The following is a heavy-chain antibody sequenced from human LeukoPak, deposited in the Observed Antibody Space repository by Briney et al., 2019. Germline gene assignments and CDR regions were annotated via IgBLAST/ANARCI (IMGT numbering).Heavy chain of an antibody. V-gene: IGHV1-2*02. D-gene: IGHD3-10*01. CDR1: GFTFTGYY. CDR2: INPDSGDT. J-gene: IGHJ4*02. Sequence: ASVKVSCKCSGFTFTGYYLHWVRQAPGQGLEWLGWINPDSGDTNYAQRFQGRVIVTRDKSTSTVYMELSGLRSDDTAVYFCARDRSVITVPRGIIDWGQGTLVSVSS. CDR3: ARDRSVITVPRGIID.